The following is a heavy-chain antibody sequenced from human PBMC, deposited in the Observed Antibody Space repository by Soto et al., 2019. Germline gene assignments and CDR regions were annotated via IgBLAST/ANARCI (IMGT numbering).Heavy chain of an antibody. J-gene: IGHJ4*02. CDR3: ARSAPPIDY. V-gene: IGHV1-3*01. CDR2: INAGNGNT. CDR1: GYIFTSYV. Sequence: ASVKVSCKASGYIFTSYVMEWVRQAPGQRLEWMGWINAGNGNTKYSQKFQGRVTITRDTSANTAHMELSSLRSEDTAVYYCARSAPPIDYWGQGTLVTVSS.